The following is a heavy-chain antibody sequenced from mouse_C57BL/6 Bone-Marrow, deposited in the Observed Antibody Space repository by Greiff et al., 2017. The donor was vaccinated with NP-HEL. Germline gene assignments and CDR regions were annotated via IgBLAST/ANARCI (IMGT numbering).Heavy chain of an antibody. CDR1: GYTFTSYW. J-gene: IGHJ3*01. CDR2: IHPNSGST. Sequence: QVQLKQPGAELVKPGASVKLSCKASGYTFTSYWMHWVKQRPGQGLEWIGMIHPNSGSTNYNEKFKSKATLTVDKSSSTAYMQLSSLTSEDSAVYYCETYSNWFAYWGQGTLVTVSA. D-gene: IGHD2-5*01. V-gene: IGHV1-64*01. CDR3: ETYSNWFAY.